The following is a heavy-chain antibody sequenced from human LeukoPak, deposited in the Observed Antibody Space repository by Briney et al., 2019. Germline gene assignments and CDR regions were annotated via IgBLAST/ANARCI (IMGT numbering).Heavy chain of an antibody. D-gene: IGHD6-19*01. J-gene: IGHJ4*02. CDR3: ARALSGWSNGVDY. V-gene: IGHV1-2*02. CDR1: GYTFTGYY. CDR2: INPNSGGT. Sequence: GASVKVSCKASGYTFTGYYMHWVRQAPGQGLEWMGWINPNSGGTNYAQKFQGRVTMTRDTSISTAYMELSRLRSDDTAVYYCARALSGWSNGVDYWGQGTLVTVSS.